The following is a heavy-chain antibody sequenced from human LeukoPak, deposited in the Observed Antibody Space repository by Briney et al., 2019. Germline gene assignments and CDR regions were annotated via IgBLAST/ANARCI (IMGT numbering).Heavy chain of an antibody. CDR1: GDSITNNKYY. V-gene: IGHV4-39*06. CDR2: INHSGST. Sequence: SETLSLTCTVSGDSITNNKYYWSWIRQPPGKGLEWIGEINHSGSTNYNPSLKSRVTISVDTSKNQFPLKLSSVTAADTAVYYCARLRARSTYGPPQSDDYWGQGTLVTVSS. J-gene: IGHJ4*02. CDR3: ARLRARSTYGPPQSDDY. D-gene: IGHD3-10*01.